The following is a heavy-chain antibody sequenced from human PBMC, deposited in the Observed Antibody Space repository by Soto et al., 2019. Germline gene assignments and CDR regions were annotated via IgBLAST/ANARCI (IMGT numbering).Heavy chain of an antibody. CDR2: IKVDSGYT. J-gene: IGHJ5*02. Sequence: QLQLVQSAAEVKKPGASVRVSCKAYGYPFIKYGISWIRQAPEHGLEWMGWIKVDSGYTNYAQKFQGRVTMTADTSSDTAFMELRSLRLDDTAVYFCATSYDTGFDPWGQGTLVSVSS. D-gene: IGHD3-9*01. V-gene: IGHV1-18*04. CDR1: GYPFIKYG. CDR3: ATSYDTGFDP.